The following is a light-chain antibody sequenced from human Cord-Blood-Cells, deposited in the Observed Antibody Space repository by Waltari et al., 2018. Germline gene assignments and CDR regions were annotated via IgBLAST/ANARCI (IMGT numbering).Light chain of an antibody. V-gene: IGLV2-8*01. CDR2: EVS. CDR3: SSYAGSNIWV. J-gene: IGLJ3*02. CDR1: SSDVGGYNY. Sequence: QSALTQPPSASGSPGQSVTISCTGTSSDVGGYNYVSWYQQHPGKAPQPMIYEVSKRPSVVPDRFSGSKSGNTASLTVSGLQAEDEADYYCSSYAGSNIWVFGGGTKLTVL.